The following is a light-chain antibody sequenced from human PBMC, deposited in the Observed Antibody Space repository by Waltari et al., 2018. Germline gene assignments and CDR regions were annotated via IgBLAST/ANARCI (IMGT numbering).Light chain of an antibody. V-gene: IGLV1-44*01. CDR3: AAWDDSLNGHWV. CDR2: SND. Sequence: QSVLTQPPSASGTPGQRVTISCSGSRFNIRSNAVNWYQQLPGTAPKLLIYSNDQPSGVPDRFSGSKSGTSASLAISGLQSEDEADYYCAAWDDSLNGHWVFGGGTKLTVL. J-gene: IGLJ3*02. CDR1: RFNIRSNA.